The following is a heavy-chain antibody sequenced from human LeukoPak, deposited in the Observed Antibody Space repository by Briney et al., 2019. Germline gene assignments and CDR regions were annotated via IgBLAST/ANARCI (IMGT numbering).Heavy chain of an antibody. CDR2: ISSSNSYI. CDR3: ARGPSGYHNT. V-gene: IGHV3-21*01. J-gene: IGHJ4*02. Sequence: PGGSLRLSCAASGFTFSSYNMNWVRQAPGKGLEWVSSISSSNSYIYYADSVKGRFTISRDNSKNTLYLQMNSLRAEDTAVYYCARGPSGYHNTGGQGTLVTVSS. D-gene: IGHD5-12*01. CDR1: GFTFSSYN.